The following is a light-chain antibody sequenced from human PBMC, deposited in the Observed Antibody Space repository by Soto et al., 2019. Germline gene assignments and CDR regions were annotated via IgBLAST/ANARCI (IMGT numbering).Light chain of an antibody. CDR2: AAS. Sequence: DIQMTQSPSSLSASVRDRVTITCRASQGISNYLAWYQQKPGKVPKLLIYAASTLQSGVPSRFSGSGSGTDLTLTISSLQPEDVATYYCQKYNSTPWTFGQGTNVEIK. V-gene: IGKV1-27*01. CDR1: QGISNY. CDR3: QKYNSTPWT. J-gene: IGKJ1*01.